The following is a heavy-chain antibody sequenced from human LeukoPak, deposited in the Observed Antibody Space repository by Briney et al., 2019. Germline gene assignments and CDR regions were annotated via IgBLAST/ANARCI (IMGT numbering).Heavy chain of an antibody. CDR3: ATSPGGVDY. D-gene: IGHD2-15*01. J-gene: IGHJ4*02. V-gene: IGHV1-24*01. Sequence: ASVKVSCKASGYTFTSYYMHLVRQAPGQGLEWMGGFDPEDGETIYAQKFQGRVTMTEDTSTDTAYMELSSLRSEDTAVYYCATSPGGVDYWGQGTLVTVSS. CDR1: GYTFTSYY. CDR2: FDPEDGET.